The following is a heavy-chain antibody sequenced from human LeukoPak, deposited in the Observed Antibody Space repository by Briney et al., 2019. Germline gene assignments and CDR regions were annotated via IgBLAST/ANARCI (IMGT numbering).Heavy chain of an antibody. CDR3: ARSLYYYDSSGYSKKNNWFDP. D-gene: IGHD3-22*01. CDR1: GYTFTSYG. Sequence: ASVKVSCKASGYTFTSYGISWVRQAPGQGLEWMGWISAYNGNTNYAQKLQGRVTMTTDTSTSTAYMELRSLRSDDTAVYYCARSLYYYDSSGYSKKNNWFDPWGQGNLVTVSS. V-gene: IGHV1-18*01. CDR2: ISAYNGNT. J-gene: IGHJ5*02.